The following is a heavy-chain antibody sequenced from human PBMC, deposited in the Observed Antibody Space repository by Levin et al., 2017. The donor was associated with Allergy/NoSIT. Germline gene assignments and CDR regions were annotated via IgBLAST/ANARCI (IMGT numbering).Heavy chain of an antibody. D-gene: IGHD3-3*02. J-gene: IGHJ4*02. CDR2: INSDGSST. CDR3: ARRDPFSNRMKIDY. CDR1: GFTFSSYW. V-gene: IGHV3-74*01. Sequence: GESLKICCAASGFTFSSYWMHWVRQAPGKGLVWVSRINSDGSSTSYADSVKGRFTISRDNAKNTLYLQMNSLRAEDTAVYYCARRDPFSNRMKIDYWGQGTLVTVSS.